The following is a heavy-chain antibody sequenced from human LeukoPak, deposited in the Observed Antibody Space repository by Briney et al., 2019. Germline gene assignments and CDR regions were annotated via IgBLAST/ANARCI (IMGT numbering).Heavy chain of an antibody. D-gene: IGHD4-17*01. CDR3: AGDHLSLRDFDY. Sequence: GGSLRLSCAASGFTFSSYWMHWVRQAPEKGLVWVSRINSDGSSTSYADSVKGRFTISRDNAKNTLYLQMNSLRAEDTAVYYCAGDHLSLRDFDYWGQGTLVTVSS. CDR2: INSDGSST. J-gene: IGHJ4*02. CDR1: GFTFSSYW. V-gene: IGHV3-74*01.